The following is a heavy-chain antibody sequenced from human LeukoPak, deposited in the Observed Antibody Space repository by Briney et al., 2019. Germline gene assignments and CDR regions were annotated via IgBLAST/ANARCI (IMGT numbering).Heavy chain of an antibody. CDR3: TTDGVGVEGATYDN. J-gene: IGHJ4*02. Sequence: GGSLRLSCAASGFTFSSYAMSWVRQAPGKGLEWVGRIKAKAHGGTIEYAAPVKGRFTISRDDSKNTLYLQMNSLKTEDTAVYYCTTDGVGVEGATYDNWGQGTLVTVSS. CDR2: IKAKAHGGTI. V-gene: IGHV3-15*01. CDR1: GFTFSSYA. D-gene: IGHD1-26*01.